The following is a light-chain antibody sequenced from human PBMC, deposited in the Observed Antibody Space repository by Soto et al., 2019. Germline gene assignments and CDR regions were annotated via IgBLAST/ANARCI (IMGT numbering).Light chain of an antibody. CDR1: TIGAHSF. J-gene: IGLJ1*01. CDR2: DVS. Sequence: QSPLAQPRSLSGSPGQSVTISCTGPTIGAHSFVSWYQGRPDKVPKLLIYDVSQRPSGIPDRFSGSRSANTASLTISGLQADDAAAYYCCSYTGNKVFVFGTGTKVTVL. CDR3: CSYTGNKVFV. V-gene: IGLV2-11*01.